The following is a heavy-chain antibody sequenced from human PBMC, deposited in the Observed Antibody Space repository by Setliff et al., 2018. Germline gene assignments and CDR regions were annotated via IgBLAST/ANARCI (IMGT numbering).Heavy chain of an antibody. Sequence: GASLTISCKGSGYSFTTYWIGWVRQMPGKGLELMGIIYPADSDPRYSPSFQGQVTISVDKSISTVYLHWSSLKASDTDMYYCARSPLDDAFDIWGQGTMVTVSS. V-gene: IGHV5-51*01. J-gene: IGHJ3*02. CDR1: GYSFTTYW. CDR3: ARSPLDDAFDI. CDR2: IYPADSDP.